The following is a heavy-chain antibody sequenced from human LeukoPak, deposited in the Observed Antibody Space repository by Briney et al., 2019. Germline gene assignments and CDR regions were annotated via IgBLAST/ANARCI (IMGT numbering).Heavy chain of an antibody. D-gene: IGHD1-26*01. CDR2: ISSSSSTI. V-gene: IGHV3-48*01. CDR1: GFTFSSYS. CDR3: ARARGSYLGYFDY. Sequence: PGGSLRLSCAASGFTFSSYSLNWVRQAPGKGLEWVSYISSSSSTIYYADSVKGRFTISRDNAKNSLYLQMNSLRAEDTAVYYCARARGSYLGYFDYWGQGALATVSS. J-gene: IGHJ4*02.